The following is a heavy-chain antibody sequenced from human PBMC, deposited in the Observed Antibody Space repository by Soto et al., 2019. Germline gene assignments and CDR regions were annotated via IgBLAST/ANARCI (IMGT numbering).Heavy chain of an antibody. CDR1: GYSFTSYW. J-gene: IGHJ6*02. V-gene: IGHV5-10-1*01. CDR2: IDPSDSYT. D-gene: IGHD6-13*01. CDR3: ARNYAAARPERYYGMDV. Sequence: GDSLKISCKGSGYSFTSYWISWVRQMPGKGLEWMGRIDPSDSYTNYSPSFQGHVTISADKSISTAYLQWSSLKASDTAMYYCARNYAAARPERYYGMDVWGQGTTVTVSS.